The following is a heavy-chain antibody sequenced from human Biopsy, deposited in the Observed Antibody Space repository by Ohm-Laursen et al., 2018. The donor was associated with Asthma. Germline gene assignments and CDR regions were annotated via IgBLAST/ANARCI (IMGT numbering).Heavy chain of an antibody. V-gene: IGHV4-59*01. CDR2: VHSSGST. D-gene: IGHD6-13*01. CDR3: ARATSTWSQSGPHFFAH. Sequence: SETLSLTCPVSPGSINDYYWNWIRQFPGKGLEWIGYVHSSGSTRFNPSLKSRVTVSVDTSVDQVSLKLSSVSAADTAIYYCARATSTWSQSGPHFFAHWGPGTLVTVSS. J-gene: IGHJ5*02. CDR1: PGSINDYY.